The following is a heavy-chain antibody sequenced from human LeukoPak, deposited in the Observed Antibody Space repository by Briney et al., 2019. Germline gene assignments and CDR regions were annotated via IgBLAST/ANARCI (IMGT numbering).Heavy chain of an antibody. CDR3: ASSLNSYFDY. CDR2: ISSSSSYI. V-gene: IGHV3-21*01. CDR1: GFTFSSYT. Sequence: GGSLRLSCAASGFTFSSYTMNWVRQAQGKGLEWVSSISSSSSYIYYADSVKGRFTNSRDNAKNSLSLQMNSLRAEDTAVYYCASSLNSYFDYWGQGTPVTVSS. J-gene: IGHJ4*02. D-gene: IGHD1/OR15-1a*01.